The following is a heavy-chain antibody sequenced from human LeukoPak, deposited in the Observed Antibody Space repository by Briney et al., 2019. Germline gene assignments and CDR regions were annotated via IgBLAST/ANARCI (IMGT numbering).Heavy chain of an antibody. V-gene: IGHV1-69*05. CDR3: ARLHRPDYDFWSGYPFDP. Sequence: ASVKVSCKASGGTFSSYAISWVRQAPGQGLEWMGGIIPIFGTANYAQKFQGRVTITTDESTSTAYMELSSLRSEDTAEYYCARLHRPDYDFWSGYPFDPWGQGTLVTVSS. D-gene: IGHD3-3*01. CDR2: IIPIFGTA. J-gene: IGHJ5*02. CDR1: GGTFSSYA.